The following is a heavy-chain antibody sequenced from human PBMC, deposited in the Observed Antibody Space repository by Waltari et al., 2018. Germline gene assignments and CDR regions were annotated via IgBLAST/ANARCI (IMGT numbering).Heavy chain of an antibody. J-gene: IGHJ4*02. D-gene: IGHD2-2*01. CDR1: GGTFSTHL. CDR3: ARGAAPMAVTSLDF. Sequence: QVQLVQSGAEVKKPESSVKVSCQSSGGTFSTHLITWVRQAPGHGLEWMGQITPILGIANYAQKFQARVTITADESTSTSYMELSSLTSEDTAVYYCARGAAPMAVTSLDFWGQGTLVTVSS. CDR2: ITPILGIA. V-gene: IGHV1-69*04.